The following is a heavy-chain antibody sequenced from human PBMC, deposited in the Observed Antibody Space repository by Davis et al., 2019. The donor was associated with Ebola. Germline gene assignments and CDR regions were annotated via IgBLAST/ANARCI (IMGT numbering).Heavy chain of an antibody. J-gene: IGHJ5*02. Sequence: GSLRLSCTVSGGSISSYYWSWIRQPPGKGLEWIGYIYYSGSTNYNPSLKSRVTISVDTSKNQFSLKLSSVTAADTAVYYCARVVYSSSWYGGFDPWGQGTLVTVSS. V-gene: IGHV4-59*01. CDR2: IYYSGST. CDR1: GGSISSYY. D-gene: IGHD6-13*01. CDR3: ARVVYSSSWYGGFDP.